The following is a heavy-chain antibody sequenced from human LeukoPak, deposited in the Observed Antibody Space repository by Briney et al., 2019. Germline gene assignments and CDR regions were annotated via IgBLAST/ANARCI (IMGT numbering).Heavy chain of an antibody. CDR3: ARDRWFDP. V-gene: IGHV3-66*01. CDR1: GFTVSSDY. Sequence: GGSLRLSCAASGFTVSSDYMSWVRQAPGKGLEWVSVIYSGGSTYYADSVKGRFTISRDSSKNTLYLQMNSLRAEDTAVYYCARDRWFDPWGQGTLVTVSS. J-gene: IGHJ5*02. CDR2: IYSGGST.